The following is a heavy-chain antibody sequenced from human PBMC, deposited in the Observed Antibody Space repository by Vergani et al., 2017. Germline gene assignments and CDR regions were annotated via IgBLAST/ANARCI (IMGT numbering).Heavy chain of an antibody. J-gene: IGHJ4*02. CDR2: ISGHDHRT. D-gene: IGHD3-22*01. CDR1: GFRFREHG. V-gene: IGHV3-23*01. Sequence: EVQLLASGGGSVPPGESLRLSCVASGFRFREHGMNWVRQAPGKGLEWVSGISGHDHRTLYADSVKGRFTISRDNSKNTMFLQMNNLRAEDTAVYYCAKDNVPGYYDSSGYCDYWGQGTLVTVSS. CDR3: AKDNVPGYYDSSGYCDY.